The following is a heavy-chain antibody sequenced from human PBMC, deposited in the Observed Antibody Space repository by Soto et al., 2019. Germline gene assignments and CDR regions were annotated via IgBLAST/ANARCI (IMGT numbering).Heavy chain of an antibody. V-gene: IGHV5-51*01. CDR2: IYPGDSDT. J-gene: IGHJ6*02. Sequence: PGESLKISCKGSGYSFTSYWIGWVRQMPGKGLEWMGIIYPGDSDTRYSPSFQGQVTISADKSISTAYLQWSSLKASDTAMYYCARHLGGYDQNYYYYGMDVWGQGTTVTVSS. CDR1: GYSFTSYW. D-gene: IGHD5-12*01. CDR3: ARHLGGYDQNYYYYGMDV.